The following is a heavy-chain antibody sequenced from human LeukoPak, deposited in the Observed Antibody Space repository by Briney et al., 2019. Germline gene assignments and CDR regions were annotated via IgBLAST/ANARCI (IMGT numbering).Heavy chain of an antibody. CDR3: AREDSYGYL. CDR2: ISSRSSDI. CDR1: GFIFSVYT. J-gene: IGHJ4*02. Sequence: GGSLRLSRAASGFIFSVYTMNWVRQAPGKGLEWVSSISSRSSDIYYADSVKGRFTISRDNAKNSLYLQMNSLRAEDTAVYFCAREDSYGYLWGQGTLVTVSS. V-gene: IGHV3-21*01. D-gene: IGHD5-18*01.